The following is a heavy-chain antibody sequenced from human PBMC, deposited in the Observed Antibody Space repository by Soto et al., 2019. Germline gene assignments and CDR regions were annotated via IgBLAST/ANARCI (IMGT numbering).Heavy chain of an antibody. J-gene: IGHJ3*01. V-gene: IGHV3-74*01. Sequence: EVQLVESGGGLVQPGASLRLSCAASGFTFDYYWMHWVRQAPGKGLVWVSRVHSGGTTTTYADSVKGRSTISRDNARNTVSLQMSSLRAEDTAIYYCARGDRGGFDLWGHGTMVTVSS. CDR2: VHSGGTTT. CDR1: GFTFDYYW. CDR3: ARGDRGGFDL. D-gene: IGHD3-10*01.